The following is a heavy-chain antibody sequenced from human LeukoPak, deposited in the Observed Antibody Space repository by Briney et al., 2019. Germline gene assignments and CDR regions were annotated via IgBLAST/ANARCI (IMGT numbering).Heavy chain of an antibody. V-gene: IGHV4-39*06. CDR2: MYYSGST. J-gene: IGHJ2*01. Sequence: PSETLSLTCTVSGGSISSSSYYWGWIRQPPGKGLEWIGNMYYSGSTYYNPSLKSRVTISVDTSKNQFPLKLSSVTAAGTAVYYCARGRGIPRRYFDLWGRGTLVIVSS. CDR1: GGSISSSSYY. D-gene: IGHD1-14*01. CDR3: ARGRGIPRRYFDL.